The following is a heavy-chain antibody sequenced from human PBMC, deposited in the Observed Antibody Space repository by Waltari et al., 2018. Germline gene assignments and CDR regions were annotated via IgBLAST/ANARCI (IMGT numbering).Heavy chain of an antibody. CDR3: ATNLPTGAFDY. CDR1: GYTLTDLS. CDR2: FDREYGET. Sequence: QVQLVQSGAEVKKPGASVKVSCKVSGYTLTDLSMKWVRQAPGKGLEWMGGFDREYGETIYAQKFQGRGTMTEDSSTDTAYLELRSLRSEDTAMYYCATNLPTGAFDYWGQGTLVTVSS. V-gene: IGHV1-24*01. D-gene: IGHD1-1*01. J-gene: IGHJ4*02.